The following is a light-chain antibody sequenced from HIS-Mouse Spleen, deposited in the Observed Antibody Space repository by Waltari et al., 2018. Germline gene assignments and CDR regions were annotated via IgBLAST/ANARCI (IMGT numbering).Light chain of an antibody. CDR2: EDN. Sequence: NFMLTQPHSVSESPGKTVTISCTGSSGSIASNYVQWYQQRPGSAPPTVIYEDNQRPSGVPDRSSGSIDSSSNSASLTISGLKTEDEADYYCQSYDSSNHVVFGGGTKLTVL. J-gene: IGLJ2*01. CDR3: QSYDSSNHVV. CDR1: SGSIASNY. V-gene: IGLV6-57*02.